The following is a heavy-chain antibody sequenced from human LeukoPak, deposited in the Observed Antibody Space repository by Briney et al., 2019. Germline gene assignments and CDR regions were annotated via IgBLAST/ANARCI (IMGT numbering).Heavy chain of an antibody. CDR1: GYTFSIYS. V-gene: IGHV1-18*01. CDR3: ARGGVGATTYVWFDP. CDR2: ISPYNDNT. D-gene: IGHD1-26*01. J-gene: IGHJ5*02. Sequence: ASVKVSCKASGYTFSIYSSSWVRQAPGQVLEWIGWISPYNDNTIYAQKFQGRVTMTTDTSTNTAYMELSSLRSEDTAVYYCARGGVGATTYVWFDPWGQGTLVTVSS.